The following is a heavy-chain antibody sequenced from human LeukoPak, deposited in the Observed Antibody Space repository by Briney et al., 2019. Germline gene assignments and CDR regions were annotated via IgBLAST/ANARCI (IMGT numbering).Heavy chain of an antibody. CDR1: GGSISSYY. CDR2: IYYSGST. Sequence: SETLSLTCTVSGGSISSYYWSWIRQPPGKGLEWIGYIYYSGSTNYNPSLKSRVTISVDTSKNQFSLKPSSVTAADTAVYYCARVTGGDYVDYWGQGTLVTVSS. J-gene: IGHJ4*02. CDR3: ARVTGGDYVDY. D-gene: IGHD1-14*01. V-gene: IGHV4-59*01.